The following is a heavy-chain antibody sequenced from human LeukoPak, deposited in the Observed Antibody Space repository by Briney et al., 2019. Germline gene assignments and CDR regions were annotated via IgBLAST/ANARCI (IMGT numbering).Heavy chain of an antibody. Sequence: PGGSLRLSCAASGFTFSSYGMHWVRQAPGKGLEWVAVISYDGSNKYYADSVKGRFTISRDNSKNTLYLQMNSLRAEDTAVYYCARSRIRRRYYGDYVPFDYWGQGTLVTVSS. V-gene: IGHV3-30*03. CDR2: ISYDGSNK. CDR3: ARSRIRRRYYGDYVPFDY. D-gene: IGHD4-17*01. CDR1: GFTFSSYG. J-gene: IGHJ4*02.